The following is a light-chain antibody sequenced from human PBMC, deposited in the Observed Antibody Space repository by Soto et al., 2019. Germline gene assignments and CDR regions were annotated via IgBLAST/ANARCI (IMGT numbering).Light chain of an antibody. CDR3: SLYTSSSTYV. CDR1: SSDVGGYNY. V-gene: IGLV2-14*01. CDR2: EVS. Sequence: QSALTQPASVSGSPGQSITISCTGTSSDVGGYNYVSWYQHHPGKAPKLMIYEVSNRPSGVSNRFSGSKSGNTASLTISGLQAEDEADYYGSLYTSSSTYVFGTGTKLTVL. J-gene: IGLJ1*01.